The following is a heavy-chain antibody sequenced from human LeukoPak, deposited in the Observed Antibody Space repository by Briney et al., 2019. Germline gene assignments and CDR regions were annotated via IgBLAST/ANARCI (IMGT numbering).Heavy chain of an antibody. CDR3: AKDRGVYDFWSGYLAY. D-gene: IGHD3-3*01. Sequence: PGGSLRLSCAASGFTFSSYAMSWVRQAPGKGLEWVSAISGSGGSTYYADSVKGRFTISGDNSKNTLNLKMNSLRAKATAVYYCAKDRGVYDFWSGYLAYWGQGTLVTVSS. CDR1: GFTFSSYA. V-gene: IGHV3-23*01. J-gene: IGHJ4*02. CDR2: ISGSGGST.